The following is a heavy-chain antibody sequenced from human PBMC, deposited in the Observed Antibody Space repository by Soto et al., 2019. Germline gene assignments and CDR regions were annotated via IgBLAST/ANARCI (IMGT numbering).Heavy chain of an antibody. V-gene: IGHV4-34*01. Sequence: PSETLSLTCAVYGGSFSGYYWSWIRQPPGKGLEWIGEINHSGSTNYNPSLKSRVTISVDTSKNQFSLKLSSVTAADTAVYYCARDVRGESSGWYRYYYYGMDVWGQGTTVAV. CDR3: ARDVRGESSGWYRYYYYGMDV. D-gene: IGHD6-19*01. J-gene: IGHJ6*02. CDR1: GGSFSGYY. CDR2: INHSGST.